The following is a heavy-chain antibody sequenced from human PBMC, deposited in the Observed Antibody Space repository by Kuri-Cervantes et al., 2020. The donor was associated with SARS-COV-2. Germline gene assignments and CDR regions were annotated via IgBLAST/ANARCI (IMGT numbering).Heavy chain of an antibody. J-gene: IGHJ3*02. D-gene: IGHD2-2*01. V-gene: IGHV3-11*05. Sequence: LSLTCTVSGGSISSSSYYWGWIRQPPGKGLEWVSYISSSSSYTNYADSVKGRFTISRDNAKNSLYLQMNSLRAEDTAVYYCARGDCSSTSCYGPFAFDIWGQGTMVTVSS. CDR3: ARGDCSSTSCYGPFAFDI. CDR2: ISSSSSYT. CDR1: GGSISSSSYY.